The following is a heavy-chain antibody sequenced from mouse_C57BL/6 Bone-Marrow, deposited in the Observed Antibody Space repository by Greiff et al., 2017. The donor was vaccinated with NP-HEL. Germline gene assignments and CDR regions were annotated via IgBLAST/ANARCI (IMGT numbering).Heavy chain of an antibody. CDR1: GYTFTDYN. CDR2: INPNNGGT. V-gene: IGHV1-22*01. J-gene: IGHJ4*01. Sequence: EVKLMESGPELVKPGASVKMSCKASGYTFTDYNMHWVKQSHGKSLEWIGYINPNNGGTSYNQKFKGKATLTVNKSSSTAYMELRSLTSEDSAVYYCASGSPWAMDYWGQGTSVTVSS. D-gene: IGHD6-2*01. CDR3: ASGSPWAMDY.